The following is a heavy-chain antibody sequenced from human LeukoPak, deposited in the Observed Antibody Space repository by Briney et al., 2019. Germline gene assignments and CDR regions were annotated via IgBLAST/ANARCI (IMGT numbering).Heavy chain of an antibody. V-gene: IGHV3-7*01. D-gene: IGHD1-26*01. CDR2: IKHDGSED. J-gene: IGHJ6*03. CDR3: ARSSSGSGGYYMDV. Sequence: GGSLRLSCAASGFTFSNYWMTWVRQAPGKGLEWVANIKHDGSEDYYVDSVKGRFTISRDNAKNSLYLQMNSLRAEDTAVYYCARSSSGSGGYYMDVWGKGTTVTVSS. CDR1: GFTFSNYW.